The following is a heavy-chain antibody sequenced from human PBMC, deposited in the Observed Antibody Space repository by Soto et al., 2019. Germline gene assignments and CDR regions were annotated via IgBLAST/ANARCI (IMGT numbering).Heavy chain of an antibody. V-gene: IGHV3-30*18. D-gene: IGHD3-3*01. CDR1: GFTFSSYG. CDR2: MSYDGSNK. CDR3: AKSFGVVTNYYFDY. J-gene: IGHJ4*02. Sequence: GGSLRLSCAASGFTFSSYGMHWVRQAPGKGLEWVAVMSYDGSNKYYADSVKGRFTISRDNSKNTLYLQMNSLRAEDTAVYYCAKSFGVVTNYYFDYWGQGTLVTVSS.